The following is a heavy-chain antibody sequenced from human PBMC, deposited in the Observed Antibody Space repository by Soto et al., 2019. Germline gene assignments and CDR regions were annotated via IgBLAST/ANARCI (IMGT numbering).Heavy chain of an antibody. D-gene: IGHD6-13*01. V-gene: IGHV3-23*01. CDR1: GCTFSSHA. Sequence: GGSLRLCCTASGCTFSSHAMTWVRQAPGKGLEWVSGLSGSGGSIYYADSVKGRFTISRDNSMNTLYLQMKTLRAEDTAVYYCAKVSSSWYAGFFDLWGQGT. CDR2: LSGSGGSI. CDR3: AKVSSSWYAGFFDL. J-gene: IGHJ4*02.